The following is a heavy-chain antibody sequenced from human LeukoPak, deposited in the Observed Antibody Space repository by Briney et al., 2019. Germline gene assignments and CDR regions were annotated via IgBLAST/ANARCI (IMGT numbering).Heavy chain of an antibody. CDR2: IRYDGSNK. V-gene: IGHV3-30*02. J-gene: IGHJ4*02. CDR1: GFTFSSYG. CDR3: AKDGYDILTAYYTDDY. D-gene: IGHD3-9*01. Sequence: GGSLRLSCAASGFTFSSYGMHWVRQAPGKGLEWVAFIRYDGSNKYYADSVKGRFTISRDNSKNTQYLQMNTVRVEDTAVYYCAKDGYDILTAYYTDDYWGQGTLVTVSS.